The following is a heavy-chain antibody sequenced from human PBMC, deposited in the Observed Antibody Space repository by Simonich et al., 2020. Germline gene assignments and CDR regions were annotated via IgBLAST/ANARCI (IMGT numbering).Heavy chain of an antibody. D-gene: IGHD6-13*01. V-gene: IGHV4-39*01. CDR3: ARHAGFAFDI. CDR1: GGSISSSSYY. Sequence: QLQLQESGPGLVKPSETLSLTCTVSGGSISSSSYYWGWIRQPPGKGLEWIGSIDMSGDTYYNPSHKSRLTISVDTSKNQFSLKLSSVTAADTAVYYCARHAGFAFDIWGQGTMVTVSS. J-gene: IGHJ3*02. CDR2: IDMSGDT.